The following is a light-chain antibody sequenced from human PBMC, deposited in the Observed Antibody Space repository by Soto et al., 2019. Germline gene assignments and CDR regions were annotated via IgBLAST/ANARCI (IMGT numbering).Light chain of an antibody. J-gene: IGKJ1*01. V-gene: IGKV1-39*01. CDR1: QSINTY. Sequence: DIQMTQSPSSLSASVGDRFTITCRASQSINTYLNWYQQKPGKAPKLLISAASSLQSGVPARFSGSGSGTDFTLIISSVQPEDFATFYCEQSYGSPPTFGQGTKVDIK. CDR3: EQSYGSPPT. CDR2: AAS.